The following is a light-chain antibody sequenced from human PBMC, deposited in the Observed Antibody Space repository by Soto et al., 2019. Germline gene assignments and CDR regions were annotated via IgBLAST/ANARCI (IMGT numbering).Light chain of an antibody. V-gene: IGLV2-14*01. CDR2: EIN. CDR3: SSYKSSATL. J-gene: IGLJ3*02. CDR1: ISDLGGYKP. Sequence: QSVLTQPASVSGSPGQSITVSCTGVISDLGGYKPVSWYRQRPGKAPQLILYEINKRPSGVSDRFSGSVSGNTASLTISGLQAEDEADYYCSSYKSSATLFGGGTKATVL.